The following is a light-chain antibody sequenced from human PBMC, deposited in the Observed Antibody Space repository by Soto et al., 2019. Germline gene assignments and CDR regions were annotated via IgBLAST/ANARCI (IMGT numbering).Light chain of an antibody. V-gene: IGKV3-11*01. CDR2: DAS. CDR3: QQRSNWPPT. CDR1: QSVGSY. Sequence: EIVLTQSPATLSLSPGERATLSCRASQSVGSYLAWHQQKPGQSPRLLLYDASNRATGIPARFSGSGSGTDFTLTISSLEPEDFAVYYCQQRSNWPPTFGPGTRLEIK. J-gene: IGKJ5*01.